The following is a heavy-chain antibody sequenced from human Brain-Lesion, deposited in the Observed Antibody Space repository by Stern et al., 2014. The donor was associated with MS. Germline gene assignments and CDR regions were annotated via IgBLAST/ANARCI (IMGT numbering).Heavy chain of an antibody. CDR3: ARDITGSSAYFAY. D-gene: IGHD1-14*01. Sequence: VQLVQSGGDLVQPGRSLRLSCAAFGFTFDDYAMHWVRQAPGQGLEWVAGISWNSGTIGYAYSVKGRFTTSRDNAYSSLYLQMNSLRPEDTALYYCARDITGSSAYFAYWGQGTLVTVSS. J-gene: IGHJ4*02. V-gene: IGHV3-9*01. CDR1: GFTFDDYA. CDR2: ISWNSGTI.